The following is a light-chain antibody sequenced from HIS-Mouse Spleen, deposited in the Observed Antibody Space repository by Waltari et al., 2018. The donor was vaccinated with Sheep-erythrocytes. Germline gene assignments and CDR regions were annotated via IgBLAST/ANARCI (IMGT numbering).Light chain of an antibody. V-gene: IGKV3-11*01. Sequence: EIVLTQSPATLSLSPGERATLSCRASQRVSSYLAWYQQKPGQAPRLLIYDASNRATGIPARFSGSGSGTDFTLTISRLEPEDFAVYYCQQRSNWYTFGQGTKLEIK. CDR1: QRVSSY. CDR2: DAS. CDR3: QQRSNWYT. J-gene: IGKJ2*01.